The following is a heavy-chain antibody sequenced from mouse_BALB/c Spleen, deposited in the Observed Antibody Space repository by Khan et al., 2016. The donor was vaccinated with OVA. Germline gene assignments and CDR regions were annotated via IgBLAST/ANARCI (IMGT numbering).Heavy chain of an antibody. CDR1: GFTFSSFA. Sequence: EVELVESGGGVVKPGGSLKLSCSASGFTFSSFAMSWVRQTPEKRLEWVATISSGGHYTFYPDSVKGRSTISRDNARNTLYLQMRSLRSEDTTMYYCARSEVWSYAVDYWGQGTSVTVSS. J-gene: IGHJ4*01. CDR3: ARSEVWSYAVDY. V-gene: IGHV5-9-3*01. CDR2: ISSGGHYT.